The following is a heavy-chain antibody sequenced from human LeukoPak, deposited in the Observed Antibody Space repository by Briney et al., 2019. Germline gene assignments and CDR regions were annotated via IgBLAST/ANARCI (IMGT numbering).Heavy chain of an antibody. Sequence: PSETLSLTCTVSGASISNYYWSWIRQPPGKGLEWIGYIYYSGSTNYNPSLKSRVTISLDTSKTQLSLKLSSVTAADTAVYYCARGHYLSGSYNWFDPWGQGTLVTVSS. CDR2: IYYSGST. V-gene: IGHV4-59*01. J-gene: IGHJ5*02. D-gene: IGHD3-10*01. CDR1: GASISNYY. CDR3: ARGHYLSGSYNWFDP.